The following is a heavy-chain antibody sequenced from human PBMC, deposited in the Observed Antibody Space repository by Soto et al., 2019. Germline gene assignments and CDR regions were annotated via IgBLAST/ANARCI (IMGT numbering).Heavy chain of an antibody. CDR1: GGSISSGGYY. Sequence: QVQLQESGPGLVKPSQTLSLTCTVSGGSISSGGYYWSWIRQHPGKGLEWIGYIYYSGSTYYNPSLKSRVTISVDTSKNQFSLKLSSVTAADTAVYYCARQQLSSIAARRFDYWGQGTLVTVSS. J-gene: IGHJ4*02. CDR2: IYYSGST. CDR3: ARQQLSSIAARRFDY. V-gene: IGHV4-31*03. D-gene: IGHD6-6*01.